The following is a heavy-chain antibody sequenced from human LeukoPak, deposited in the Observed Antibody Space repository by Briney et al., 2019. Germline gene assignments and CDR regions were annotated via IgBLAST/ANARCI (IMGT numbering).Heavy chain of an antibody. CDR3: ARPPAKYYYDSSGSLTMDV. V-gene: IGHV1-46*01. CDR2: INPSGGST. D-gene: IGHD3-22*01. Sequence: ASVKVSCKASGYTFTGYYMHWVRQAPGQGLEWMGWINPSGGSTSYAQKFQGRVTMTRDTSTSTVYMELSSLRSEDTAVYYCARPPAKYYYDSSGSLTMDVWGQGTTVTVSS. CDR1: GYTFTGYY. J-gene: IGHJ6*02.